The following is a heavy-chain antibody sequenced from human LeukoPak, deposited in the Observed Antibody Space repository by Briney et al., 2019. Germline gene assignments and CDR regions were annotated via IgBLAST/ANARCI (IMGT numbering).Heavy chain of an antibody. D-gene: IGHD1-26*01. J-gene: IGHJ4*02. V-gene: IGHV7-4-1*02. CDR3: ARNEEWELLRLDY. CDR1: GYTFISYS. CDR2: INTNTGNP. Sequence: GASVKVSCKASGYTFISYSMNWVRQAPGQGLEWMGWINTNTGNPTYAQGFTGRFVFSLDTSVSTAYLQISSLKAEDTAVYYCARNEEWELLRLDYWGQGTLVTVSS.